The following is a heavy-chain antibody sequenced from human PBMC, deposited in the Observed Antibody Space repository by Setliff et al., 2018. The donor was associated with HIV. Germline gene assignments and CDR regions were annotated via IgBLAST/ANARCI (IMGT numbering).Heavy chain of an antibody. V-gene: IGHV4-61*05. D-gene: IGHD3-16*02. J-gene: IGHJ4*02. CDR2: IYNNENT. CDR3: ARGGLRLGELSLFHDS. Sequence: SETLSLTCTVSGGSISSSSYYWGWIRQPPGKGLECIGYIYNNENTNYNLSLKSRVTISVDTSKNQFSLKLSSVTAADTAVYYCARGGLRLGELSLFHDSWGQGVLVTVSS. CDR1: GGSISSSSYY.